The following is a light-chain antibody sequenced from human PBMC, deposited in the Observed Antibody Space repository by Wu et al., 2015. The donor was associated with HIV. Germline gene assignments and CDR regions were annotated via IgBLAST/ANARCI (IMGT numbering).Light chain of an antibody. Sequence: DIQMTQSPSTLSASVGDRATITCRASQSISSWLAWYQQKPGKAPKLLIYKASSLESGVPSRFSGSGSGAEFTLSISGLQREDFAIYYCQQLNSFPLTFGHGTRLEIK. V-gene: IGKV1-5*03. CDR1: QSISSW. J-gene: IGKJ5*01. CDR3: QQLNSFPLT. CDR2: KAS.